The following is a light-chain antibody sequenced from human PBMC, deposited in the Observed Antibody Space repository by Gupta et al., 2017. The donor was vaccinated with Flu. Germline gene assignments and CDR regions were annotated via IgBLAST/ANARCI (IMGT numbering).Light chain of an antibody. V-gene: IGLV2-14*01. CDR2: EVS. J-gene: IGLJ2*01. CDR1: TRDIGIYNY. Sequence: QSALTQPASVSGSPGQSITISCTGTTRDIGIYNYVSWYQQYPGKAPKLIIYEVSNRPSGISDRFSASKSGTTASLTISGRQGEDEADYYCSAYTTISTWVFGGGTKLTVL. CDR3: SAYTTISTWV.